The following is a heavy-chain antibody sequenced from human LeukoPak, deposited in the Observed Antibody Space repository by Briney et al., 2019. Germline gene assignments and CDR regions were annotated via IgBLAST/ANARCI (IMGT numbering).Heavy chain of an antibody. CDR1: GASISSGRYG. V-gene: IGHV4-61*02. D-gene: IGHD2-15*01. J-gene: IGHJ6*03. CDR3: ARASGVVAATHYYYYYMDV. CDR2: IFTSGTT. Sequence: PSETLSPTCPVAGASISSGRYGWSWIRHPAGNGLDGLALIFTSGTTNYNPSLKRPVTISVDTSKNQFSLKLSSVTAADTAVYYCARASGVVAATHYYYYYMDVWGKGTTVTVSS.